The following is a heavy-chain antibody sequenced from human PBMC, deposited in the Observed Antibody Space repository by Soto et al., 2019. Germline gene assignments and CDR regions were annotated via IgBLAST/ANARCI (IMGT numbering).Heavy chain of an antibody. J-gene: IGHJ6*02. CDR1: GYTFTGYY. CDR3: ARAGVVEWLLYPVTPYYYYGMDV. V-gene: IGHV1-2*04. CDR2: INPNSGGT. Sequence: ASVKVSCKASGYTFTGYYMHLVRQAPGQGLEWMGWINPNSGGTNYAQKFQGWVTMTRDTSISTAYMELSRLRSDDTAVYYCARAGVVEWLLYPVTPYYYYGMDVWGQGTTVTVSS. D-gene: IGHD3-3*01.